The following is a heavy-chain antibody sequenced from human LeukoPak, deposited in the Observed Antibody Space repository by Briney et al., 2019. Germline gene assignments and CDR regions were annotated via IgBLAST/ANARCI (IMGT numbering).Heavy chain of an antibody. D-gene: IGHD3-9*01. CDR2: ISGSGDFT. CDR3: AKEDYDILTGYSPFDY. CDR1: GFTFSSYA. J-gene: IGHJ4*02. V-gene: IGHV3-23*01. Sequence: PGGSLRLSCSASGFTFSSYAMSWVRQAPGKGLEWVSAISGSGDFTHYADSARGRFTISRDNSKNTLYLQMNSLRAEDTAVYYCAKEDYDILTGYSPFDYWGQGTLLTVSS.